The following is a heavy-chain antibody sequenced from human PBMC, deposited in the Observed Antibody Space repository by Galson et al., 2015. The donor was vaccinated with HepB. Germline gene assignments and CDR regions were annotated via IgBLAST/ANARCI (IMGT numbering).Heavy chain of an antibody. CDR1: GFTFSSYS. J-gene: IGHJ6*03. V-gene: IGHV3-21*01. CDR2: ISSSSSYI. Sequence: SLRLSCAASGFTFSSYSMNWVRQAPGKGLEWVSSISSSSSYIYYADSVKGRFTISRDNAKNSLYLQMNSLRAEDTAVYYCARGYDFWSGYYSVRPSYYYYYMDVWGKGTTVTVSS. D-gene: IGHD3-3*01. CDR3: ARGYDFWSGYYSVRPSYYYYYMDV.